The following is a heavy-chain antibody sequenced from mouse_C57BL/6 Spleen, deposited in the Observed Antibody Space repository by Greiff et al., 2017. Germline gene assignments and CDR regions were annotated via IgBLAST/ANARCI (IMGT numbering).Heavy chain of an antibody. J-gene: IGHJ4*01. CDR3: ARNRRPLDYAMDY. CDR1: GFSLTSYA. V-gene: IGHV2-9-1*01. CDR2: IWTGGGT. Sequence: VKLVESGPGLVAPSQSLSITCTVSGFSLTSYAISWVRQPPGKGLEWLGFIWTGGGTKYNSALKSRLSNSKDNSKSKVFLKMNSLQTEDTARYYCARNRRPLDYAMDYWGQGTSVTVSS.